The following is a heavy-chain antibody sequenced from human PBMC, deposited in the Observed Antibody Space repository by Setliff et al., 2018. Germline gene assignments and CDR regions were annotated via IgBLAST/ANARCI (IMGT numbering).Heavy chain of an antibody. CDR2: INPGGSEE. J-gene: IGHJ4*02. Sequence: ETLRLSCTASGFSFSNCWMTWVRQAPGKGLEWVANINPGGSEEYYLDSVKGRFTISRDNAKTSLYLLMNSLRADDTAVYFCASATGYWGQGILVTVSS. CDR1: GFSFSNCW. CDR3: ASATGY. V-gene: IGHV3-7*01.